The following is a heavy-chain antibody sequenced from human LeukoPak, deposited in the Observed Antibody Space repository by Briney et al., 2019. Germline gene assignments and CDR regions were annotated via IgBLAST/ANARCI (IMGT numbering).Heavy chain of an antibody. V-gene: IGHV3-30-3*02. J-gene: IGHJ3*02. D-gene: IGHD4-17*01. Sequence: PGGSLRLSCAASGFTFSSYAMHWVRQAPGKGLEWVAVISYDGSNKYYADSVKGRFTISRDNSKNTLYLQMNSLRAEDTAVYYCAKSMTTVLLDAFDIWGQGTMVTVSS. CDR1: GFTFSSYA. CDR2: ISYDGSNK. CDR3: AKSMTTVLLDAFDI.